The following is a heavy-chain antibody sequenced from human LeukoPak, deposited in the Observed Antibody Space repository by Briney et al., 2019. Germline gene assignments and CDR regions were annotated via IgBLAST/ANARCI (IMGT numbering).Heavy chain of an antibody. V-gene: IGHV4-59*08. D-gene: IGHD3-10*01. J-gene: IGHJ4*02. CDR2: VYHTGNT. Sequence: SETLSLTCTVSAGSMNNFHWSWIRQPAGQGLEWIGYVYHTGNTNYNPSLQNRVTISLDTSKNQFSLKLASVTAADTALYYCARPNGSGSNYYFDTWGQGILVTVSS. CDR3: ARPNGSGSNYYFDT. CDR1: AGSMNNFH.